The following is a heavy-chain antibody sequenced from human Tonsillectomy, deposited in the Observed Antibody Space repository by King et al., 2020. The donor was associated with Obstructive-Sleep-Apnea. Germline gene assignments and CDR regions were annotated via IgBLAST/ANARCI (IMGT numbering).Heavy chain of an antibody. J-gene: IGHJ4*02. D-gene: IGHD3/OR15-3a*01. V-gene: IGHV2-5*02. CDR3: AHRRGWTYYFDY. CDR1: GFSLSTSGVG. Sequence: TLKESGPTLVKPTQTLTLTCTFSGFSLSTSGVGVGWIRQPPGKALEGLSLIYWDDVKLYSPSLKSRLTITKDTSKNQVALTMTNMDPVDTATYYCAHRRGWTYYFDYWGQGTLVTVSS. CDR2: IYWDDVK.